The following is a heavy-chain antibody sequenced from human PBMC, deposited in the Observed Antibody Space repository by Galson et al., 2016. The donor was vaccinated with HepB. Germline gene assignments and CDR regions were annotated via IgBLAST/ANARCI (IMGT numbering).Heavy chain of an antibody. J-gene: IGHJ6*02. CDR1: GGTFSTNA. CDR3: ATGYCSGGGCFGVYDYYGLDV. Sequence: SVKVSCKASGGTFSTNAINWVRQAPGQGLEWMGGIIPKFGMVDYAQSFRGRVTISADESTNTAYMDLSSLKSEDTAVYYCATGYCSGGGCFGVYDYYGLDVWGQGTTVTVSS. V-gene: IGHV1-69*13. D-gene: IGHD2-15*01. CDR2: IIPKFGMV.